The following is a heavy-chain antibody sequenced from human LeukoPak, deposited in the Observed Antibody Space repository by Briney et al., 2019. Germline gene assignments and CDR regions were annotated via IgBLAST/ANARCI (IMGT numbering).Heavy chain of an antibody. D-gene: IGHD2-2*01. CDR1: GGSFSGYY. Sequence: SETLSLTCAGYGGSFSGYYWSWIRQPPGKGLEWIGEINHSGSTNYNPSLKSRVTISVDTSKNQFSLKLSSVTAADTAVYYCARGGYCSSTSCPLEYWGQGTLVTVSS. CDR3: ARGGYCSSTSCPLEY. V-gene: IGHV4-34*01. CDR2: INHSGST. J-gene: IGHJ4*02.